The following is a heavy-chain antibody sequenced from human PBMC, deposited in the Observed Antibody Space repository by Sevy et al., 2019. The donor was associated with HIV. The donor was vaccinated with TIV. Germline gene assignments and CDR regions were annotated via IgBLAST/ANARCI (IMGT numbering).Heavy chain of an antibody. Sequence: GGSLRLSCAASGFTFSSYSMNWVRQAPGKGLEWVSYISSSSSTIYYADSVKGRFTISRDNAKNSLYLKMNSLRDEDTAVYYCEREGAIQLWPPGAFDIWGQGTMVTVSS. CDR1: GFTFSSYS. CDR2: ISSSSSTI. V-gene: IGHV3-48*02. J-gene: IGHJ3*02. CDR3: EREGAIQLWPPGAFDI. D-gene: IGHD5-18*01.